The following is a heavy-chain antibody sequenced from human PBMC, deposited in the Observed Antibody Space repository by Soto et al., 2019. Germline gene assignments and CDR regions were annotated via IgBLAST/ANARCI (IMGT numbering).Heavy chain of an antibody. CDR2: ISSSSSYI. D-gene: IGHD6-6*01. J-gene: IGHJ6*02. CDR1: GFTFSSYS. V-gene: IGHV3-21*01. Sequence: GGSLRLSCAASGFTFSSYSMNWVRQAPGKGLEWVSSISSSSSYIYYADSVKGRFTISRDNAKNSLYLQMNSLRAEDTAVYYCARSVTARRRDYYYGMDVWGQGTTVTVSS. CDR3: ARSVTARRRDYYYGMDV.